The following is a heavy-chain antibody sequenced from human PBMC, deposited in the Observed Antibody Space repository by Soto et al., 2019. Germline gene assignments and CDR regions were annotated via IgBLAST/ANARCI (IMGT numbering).Heavy chain of an antibody. Sequence: VKVSFNASGYTFTGYYMHWVRQAPGQGLEWMGWINPNSGGTNYAQKFQGRVTMTRDTSISTAYMELSRLRSDDTAVYDCASWLYYDYSGGYPTVMDGWGQGATVTVS. CDR1: GYTFTGYY. J-gene: IGHJ6*02. V-gene: IGHV1-2*02. CDR2: INPNSGGT. CDR3: ASWLYYDYSGGYPTVMDG. D-gene: IGHD3-22*01.